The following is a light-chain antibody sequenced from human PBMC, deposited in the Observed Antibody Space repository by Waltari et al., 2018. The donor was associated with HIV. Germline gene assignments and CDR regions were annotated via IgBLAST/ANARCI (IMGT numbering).Light chain of an antibody. CDR2: ELT. J-gene: IGLJ1*01. CDR3: TSYTSSSTLV. V-gene: IGLV2-14*01. Sequence: QSALTQPASVSGSPGPSLNITCTGTSSDVRGYNDVTWYQQHPGKAPKLIIYELTKRPSGVSNRCSGSKSGNTASLTISGLQAEDEGDYYCTSYTSSSTLVFGTGTKVTVL. CDR1: SSDVRGYND.